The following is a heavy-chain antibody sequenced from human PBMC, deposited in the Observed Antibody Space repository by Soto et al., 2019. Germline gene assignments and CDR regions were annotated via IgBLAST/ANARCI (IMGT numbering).Heavy chain of an antibody. J-gene: IGHJ6*02. CDR3: ARDLIHRAYYYYGMDV. CDR1: GFTFSSYA. CDR2: IWYDGSSK. D-gene: IGHD5-18*01. Sequence: QVQLVESGGGVVQPGRSLRLSCAASGFTFSSYAMHWVRQAPGKGLEWVAVIWYDGSSKYYADSVKGRFTISRDNSKNTLYLQMNCLRGKDTAVYYCARDLIHRAYYYYGMDVWGQGTTVSVSS. V-gene: IGHV3-33*01.